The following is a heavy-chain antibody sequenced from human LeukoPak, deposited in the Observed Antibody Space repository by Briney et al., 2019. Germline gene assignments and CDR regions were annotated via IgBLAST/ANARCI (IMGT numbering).Heavy chain of an antibody. J-gene: IGHJ3*02. CDR1: GFTFDTYS. CDR3: ANELWSGPSDAFDI. D-gene: IGHD3-3*01. V-gene: IGHV3-48*04. CDR2: ITDDSKTM. Sequence: PGGSLRLSCVASGFTFDTYSMNWIRQAPGKGLEWTSYITDDSKTMYYADSVKGRFTISRDNAKNALYLQMNSLRTEDTAVYYCANELWSGPSDAFDIWGRGTMVTVSS.